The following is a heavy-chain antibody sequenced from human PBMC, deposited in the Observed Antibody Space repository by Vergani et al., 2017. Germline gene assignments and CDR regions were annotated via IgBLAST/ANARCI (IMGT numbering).Heavy chain of an antibody. CDR3: ARDNNLTNYDFWSGYFWVDYYYYYMDV. J-gene: IGHJ6*03. Sequence: EVQLVESGGGLVQPGGSLRLSCAASGFTFSSYWMSWVRQAPGKGLEWVANIKQDGSEKYYVDSVKGRFTISRDNAKNSLYLQMNSLRAEDTAVYYCARDNNLTNYDFWSGYFWVDYYYYYMDVWGKGTTVTVSS. CDR2: IKQDGSEK. D-gene: IGHD3-3*01. V-gene: IGHV3-7*01. CDR1: GFTFSSYW.